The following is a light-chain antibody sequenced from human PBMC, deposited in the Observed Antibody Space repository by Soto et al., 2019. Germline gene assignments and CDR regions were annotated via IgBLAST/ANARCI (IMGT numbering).Light chain of an antibody. J-gene: IGKJ5*01. CDR3: QQYNKWSIT. CDR1: QSVSSN. Sequence: EIVMTQSPATLSVSPGERATLSCRASQSVSSNLGWYQQKPGQAPMLLIYGASTRATGIPARFSGSGSGTEFTLTISSLQSEDFAVYYCQQYNKWSITFGQGTRLEIK. CDR2: GAS. V-gene: IGKV3-15*01.